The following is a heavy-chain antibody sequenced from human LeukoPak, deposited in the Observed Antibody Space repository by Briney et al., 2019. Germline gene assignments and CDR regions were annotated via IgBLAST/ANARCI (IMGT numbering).Heavy chain of an antibody. CDR3: ATTMIWGVITDY. J-gene: IGHJ4*02. Sequence: GGSLRLSCAASGFSFNDYSMNWVRQAPGKGLEWVSYISSSSRTIDYADSVKGRFTISRDNSKNTLYLQMNSLRAEDTAVYYCATTMIWGVITDYWGQGTLVTVSS. V-gene: IGHV3-48*01. D-gene: IGHD3-10*01. CDR1: GFSFNDYS. CDR2: ISSSSRTI.